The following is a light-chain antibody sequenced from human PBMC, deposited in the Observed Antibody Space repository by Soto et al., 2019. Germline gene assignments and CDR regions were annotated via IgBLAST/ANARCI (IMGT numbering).Light chain of an antibody. CDR1: SSDVGGYNY. J-gene: IGLJ2*01. CDR3: NSYTSNPTLL. CDR2: EVS. Sequence: QSALTQPASVSGSPGQSITISCTGTSSDVGGYNYVSWYQQHPGKAPKLIIYEVSNRPSGVSNRFSGSKSGNTASLTISGLQAEDEADYYCNSYTSNPTLLFGGGTKLTVL. V-gene: IGLV2-14*01.